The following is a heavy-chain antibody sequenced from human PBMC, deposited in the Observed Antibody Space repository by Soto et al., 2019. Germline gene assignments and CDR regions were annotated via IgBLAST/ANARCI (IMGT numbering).Heavy chain of an antibody. CDR2: LSGSGFST. CDR3: AKVVSGPVGWFDP. J-gene: IGHJ5*02. Sequence: PGGSLRLSCAASGFTVSRNYMDWVRQAPGKGLEWVSALSGSGFSTYYADSVNGRFTISRDNSKSTLYLQMNSLRAEDTAVYYCAKVVSGPVGWFDPWGQGTLVTVSS. CDR1: GFTVSRNY. D-gene: IGHD1-26*01. V-gene: IGHV3-23*01.